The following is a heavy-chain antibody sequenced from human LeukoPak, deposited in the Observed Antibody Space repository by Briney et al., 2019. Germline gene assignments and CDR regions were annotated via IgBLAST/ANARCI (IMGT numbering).Heavy chain of an antibody. V-gene: IGHV4-38-2*02. D-gene: IGHD3-3*01. CDR3: ARGAEYYAIWRGYAGYSDY. CDR2: IYHRGST. CDR1: GYSISNGYY. Sequence: SEALSLTCTVSGYSISNGYYWGWIRQPPGKGLEWVGSIYHRGSTYYNPSPTSRVTISLDRSKKKFSLKLTSVAAADTAVYFCARGAEYYAIWRGYAGYSDYWGQGISVTVSS. J-gene: IGHJ4*02.